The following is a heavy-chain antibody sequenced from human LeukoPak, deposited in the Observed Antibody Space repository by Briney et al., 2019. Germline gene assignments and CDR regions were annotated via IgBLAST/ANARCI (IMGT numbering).Heavy chain of an antibody. CDR2: IKSKTDGGTT. J-gene: IGHJ4*02. D-gene: IGHD6-13*01. Sequence: GGSLRLSCAASGFTFSNAWMSWVRQAPGKGLEWVGRIKSKTDGGTTDYAAPVKGRFTISRDDSKNTLYLQMNSLKTEDTAVYYCTTAGYSGSWHHYQRVYWGQGTLVTVSS. CDR3: TTAGYSGSWHHYQRVY. CDR1: GFTFSNAW. V-gene: IGHV3-15*01.